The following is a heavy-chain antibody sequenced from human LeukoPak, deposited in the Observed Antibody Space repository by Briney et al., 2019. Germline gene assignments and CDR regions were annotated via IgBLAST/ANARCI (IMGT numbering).Heavy chain of an antibody. CDR1: GFTFSSYS. CDR2: ISSSSSYI. D-gene: IGHD3-22*01. J-gene: IGHJ4*02. CDR3: ARDNPLLYYYDSSGYDPRAFDY. V-gene: IGHV3-21*01. Sequence: GGSLRLSCAASGFTFSSYSMNWVRQAPGKGLEWVSSISSSSSYIYYADSVKGRFTISRDNAKNSLYLQMNSLRPEDTAVYYCARDNPLLYYYDSSGYDPRAFDYWGQGTLVTVSS.